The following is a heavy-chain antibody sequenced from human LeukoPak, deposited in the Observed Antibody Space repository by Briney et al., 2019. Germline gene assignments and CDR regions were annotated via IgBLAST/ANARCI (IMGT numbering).Heavy chain of an antibody. V-gene: IGHV1-2*06. Sequence: ASVKVSYKASGYTFTGYHMHWVRQAPGQGLEWMGRINPNSGDTNYAQKFQGRVTMTRDTSISTAYMELSRLISDDTAVYYCARDYCSSTSCLFDYWGQGTLVTVSS. CDR3: ARDYCSSTSCLFDY. D-gene: IGHD2-2*01. J-gene: IGHJ4*02. CDR2: INPNSGDT. CDR1: GYTFTGYH.